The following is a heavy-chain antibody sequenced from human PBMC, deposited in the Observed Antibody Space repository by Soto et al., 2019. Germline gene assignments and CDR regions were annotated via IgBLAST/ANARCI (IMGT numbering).Heavy chain of an antibody. D-gene: IGHD2-8*02. CDR1: GGSFSGYY. Sequence: QVQLQQWGAGLLKPSETLSLTCAVYGGSFSGYYWTWIRQPPGTGLEWIGEINHSGSTNYNPSLKSRVTISVNTSKNQFSLKPTSVTAADPAVYYWARDKITGLFDYWGQGTLVTVSS. CDR2: INHSGST. V-gene: IGHV4-34*01. CDR3: ARDKITGLFDY. J-gene: IGHJ4*02.